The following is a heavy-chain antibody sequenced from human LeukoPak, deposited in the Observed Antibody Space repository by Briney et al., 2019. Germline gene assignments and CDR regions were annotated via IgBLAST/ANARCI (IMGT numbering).Heavy chain of an antibody. CDR3: SRSAYYDGSGNYYDY. CDR2: ISDGGSTT. D-gene: IGHD3-22*01. CDR1: GFTFSSYW. Sequence: GGSLRLSCAASGFTFSSYWMHWVRQAPGKGLVWVSRISDGGSTTTYADSVKGRFTISRDNAKNTLHLQMNGLRAEDTAVYYCSRSAYYDGSGNYYDYWGQGTLVTVSS. V-gene: IGHV3-74*01. J-gene: IGHJ4*01.